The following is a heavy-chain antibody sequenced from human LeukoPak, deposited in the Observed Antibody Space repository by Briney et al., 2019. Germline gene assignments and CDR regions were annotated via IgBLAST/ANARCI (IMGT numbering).Heavy chain of an antibody. D-gene: IGHD5-18*01. Sequence: GRSLRLSCAASGFTFSSYSIHWVRQAPGKGLEWVASIKEDGSEKYYVDSVKGRFTISRDNAKNSLYLQMNSLRAEDTAVYYCARDSTDRGAWIQLWSYFDYWGQGTLVTVSS. V-gene: IGHV3-7*01. CDR2: IKEDGSEK. J-gene: IGHJ4*02. CDR1: GFTFSSYS. CDR3: ARDSTDRGAWIQLWSYFDY.